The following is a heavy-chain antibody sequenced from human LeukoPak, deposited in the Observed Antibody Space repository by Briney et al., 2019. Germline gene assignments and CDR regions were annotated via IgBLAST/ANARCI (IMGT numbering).Heavy chain of an antibody. J-gene: IGHJ4*02. CDR3: TTHYYDSSGYIDY. CDR1: GFTFSNAW. D-gene: IGHD3-22*01. Sequence: GGSLRLSCAASGFTFSNAWMSWVRQAPGRGLEWVGRIKSKTDGGTTDYAAPVKGRLTISRDDSKNTLYLQMNSLKTEDTAVYYCTTHYYDSSGYIDYWGQGTLVTVSS. V-gene: IGHV3-15*01. CDR2: IKSKTDGGTT.